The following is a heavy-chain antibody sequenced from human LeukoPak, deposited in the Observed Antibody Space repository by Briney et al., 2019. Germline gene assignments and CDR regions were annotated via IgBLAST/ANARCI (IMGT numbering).Heavy chain of an antibody. V-gene: IGHV3-33*06. CDR2: IWYDGSNK. J-gene: IGHJ4*02. CDR3: AKATELWLLDY. Sequence: GRSLRLXCAASGFTFTNYGMHWVRQAPGKGLEWVAVIWYDGSNKYYADSVKGRFTISRDNSKTTLYLQMNSLRAEDTAVYYCAKATELWLLDYWGQGTLVTVSS. CDR1: GFTFTNYG. D-gene: IGHD5-18*01.